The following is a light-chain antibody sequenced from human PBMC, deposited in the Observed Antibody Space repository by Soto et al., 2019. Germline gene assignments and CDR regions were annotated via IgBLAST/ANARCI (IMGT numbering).Light chain of an antibody. Sequence: QSALTQPASVSGSPGQSITISCTGTSSDVGGYNYVSWYQQHPGKAPKLMIYDVSNRPSGISNRFSGSKSDNTASLTIFGLQAEDEADYYCTSYTSSSTVLFGGGTKVTVL. CDR2: DVS. V-gene: IGLV2-14*01. CDR1: SSDVGGYNY. CDR3: TSYTSSSTVL. J-gene: IGLJ3*02.